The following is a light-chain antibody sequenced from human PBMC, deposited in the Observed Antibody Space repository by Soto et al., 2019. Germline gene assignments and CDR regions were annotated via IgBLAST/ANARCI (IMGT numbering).Light chain of an antibody. CDR2: AAS. J-gene: IGKJ4*01. Sequence: AIEMTQSPASLSVSVGDRVTITCRASQGISNDLGWYQQKPGQAPGLLIYAASILQTGVPSRFSGSGSGTDFTLTITSLQPEDFAIYYCLQDHSYPRTFGGGTKVEIK. CDR3: LQDHSYPRT. CDR1: QGISND. V-gene: IGKV1-6*01.